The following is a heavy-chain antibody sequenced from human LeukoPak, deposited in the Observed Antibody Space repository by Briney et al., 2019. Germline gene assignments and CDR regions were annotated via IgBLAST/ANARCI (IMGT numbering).Heavy chain of an antibody. CDR2: MNPNSVNT. CDR3: ARGRGGAFDI. Sequence: ASVKVSCKASGYTFTSYDINWVLQATGQGLEWMGWMNPNSVNTGYAQKVQGRVTMTGNTSISTAYMELSSLRSEDTAVYYCARGRGGAFDIWGQGTMVTVSS. CDR1: GYTFTSYD. V-gene: IGHV1-8*01. J-gene: IGHJ3*02. D-gene: IGHD3-10*01.